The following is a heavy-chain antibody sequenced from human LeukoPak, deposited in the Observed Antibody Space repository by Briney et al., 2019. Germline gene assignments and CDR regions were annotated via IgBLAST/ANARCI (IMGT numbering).Heavy chain of an antibody. Sequence: GGSLRLSCAASGFTFSSYSMNWVRQAPGKGLEWVSLIYSGGSTYYADSVKGRFTISRDNSKDTLYLQMNSLRAEDTAVYYCARAPGLVVAGTDYYYGMDVWGQGTTVTVSS. CDR2: IYSGGST. CDR1: GFTFSSYS. V-gene: IGHV3-66*01. D-gene: IGHD6-19*01. CDR3: ARAPGLVVAGTDYYYGMDV. J-gene: IGHJ6*02.